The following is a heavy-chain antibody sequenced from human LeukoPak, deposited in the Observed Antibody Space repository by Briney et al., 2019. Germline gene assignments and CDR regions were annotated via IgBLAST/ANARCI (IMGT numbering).Heavy chain of an antibody. V-gene: IGHV3-21*01. Sequence: GGSLRLSCAASGFTFSSYSMNWVRQAPGKGLEWVSSISSSSYIYYADSVKGRFTISRDNAKNSLYLQMNSLRAEDTAVYYCAREETDSSVGDAFDIWGQGTMVTVSS. D-gene: IGHD6-6*01. CDR1: GFTFSSYS. J-gene: IGHJ3*02. CDR3: AREETDSSVGDAFDI. CDR2: ISSSSYI.